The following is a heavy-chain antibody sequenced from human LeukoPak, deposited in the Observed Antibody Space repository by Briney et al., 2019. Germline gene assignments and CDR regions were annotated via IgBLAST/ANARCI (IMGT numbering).Heavy chain of an antibody. J-gene: IGHJ6*02. CDR3: ARVDRFGDLNYYYYGMDV. CDR2: IYYSGST. CDR1: GXSVSSGSYY. Sequence: SETLSLTCTVSGXSVSSGSYYWSWIRQPPGKGLEWIGYIYYSGSTNYNPSLKSRVTISVDTSKNQFSLKLSSVTAADTAVYYCARVDRFGDLNYYYYGMDVWGQGTTVTVSS. V-gene: IGHV4-61*01. D-gene: IGHD3-10*01.